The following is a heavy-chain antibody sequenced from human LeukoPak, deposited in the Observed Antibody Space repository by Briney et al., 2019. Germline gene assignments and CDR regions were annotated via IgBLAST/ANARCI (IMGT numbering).Heavy chain of an antibody. V-gene: IGHV1-2*02. D-gene: IGHD3-3*01. CDR2: INPNSGGT. CDR3: ARGGSSGEWFSHLDY. Sequence: ASVKVSCKASGYTFTGYYMHWVRQAPGQGLEWMGWINPNSGGTNYAQKFQGRGTMTRDTSIITAYMELSRLRSDDTAVYYCARGGSSGEWFSHLDYWGQGTLVTVSS. J-gene: IGHJ4*02. CDR1: GYTFTGYY.